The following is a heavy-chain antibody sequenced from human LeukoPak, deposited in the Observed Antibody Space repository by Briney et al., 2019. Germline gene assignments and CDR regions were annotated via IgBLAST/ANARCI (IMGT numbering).Heavy chain of an antibody. D-gene: IGHD3-10*01. Sequence: ASVKVSCKASGYXFTSYYIHWVRQAPGQGLEWMGIINPSGGSTSYAQKFQGRVTMTRDTSTSTVYMELSSLRSEDTAVYYCARVDYYGSGENAFDIWGQGTMVTVSS. V-gene: IGHV1-46*01. CDR1: GYXFTSYY. J-gene: IGHJ3*02. CDR2: INPSGGST. CDR3: ARVDYYGSGENAFDI.